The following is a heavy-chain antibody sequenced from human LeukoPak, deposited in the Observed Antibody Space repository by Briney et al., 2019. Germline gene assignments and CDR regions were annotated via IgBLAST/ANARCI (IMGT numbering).Heavy chain of an antibody. J-gene: IGHJ4*02. Sequence: GGSLRLSCAASGFTFSSYAMSWVRQAPGKELEWVSAISGSGGSTYYADSVKGRFTISRDNSKNTLYLQMNSLRAEDTAVYYCAKYPREYLGFDYWGQGTLVTVSS. CDR3: AKYPREYLGFDY. V-gene: IGHV3-23*01. CDR2: ISGSGGST. CDR1: GFTFSSYA. D-gene: IGHD2/OR15-2a*01.